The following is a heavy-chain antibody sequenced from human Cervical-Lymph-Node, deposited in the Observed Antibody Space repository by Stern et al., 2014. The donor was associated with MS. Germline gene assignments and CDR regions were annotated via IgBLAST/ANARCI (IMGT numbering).Heavy chain of an antibody. V-gene: IGHV3-21*01. CDR2: ISSSSSDI. J-gene: IGHJ4*02. Sequence: VQLVQSGGGLVKPGGSLKLSCAVSGFTFSSYSMNWVRQAPGKGLEWVSSISSSSSDIYYADSVKGRFTISRDNAKNSLSLQMNSLRAEDTAVYYCARDYDGNYWPYLEYWGQGTLSTVPS. CDR1: GFTFSSYS. CDR3: ARDYDGNYWPYLEY. D-gene: IGHD1-7*01.